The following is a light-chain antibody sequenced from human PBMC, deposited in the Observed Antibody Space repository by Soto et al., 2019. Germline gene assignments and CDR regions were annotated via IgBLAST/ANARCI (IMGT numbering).Light chain of an antibody. Sequence: EIVMTQSPATLSVSPGERATLSCRASRSVSSNLAWYQQKPGQAPRLLIYGASTRATGIPARFSGSGSGTEFTLTISSLQSEDFAVYYCQQYNNWPVFGGGTKVDIK. CDR1: RSVSSN. CDR2: GAS. V-gene: IGKV3-15*01. CDR3: QQYNNWPV. J-gene: IGKJ4*01.